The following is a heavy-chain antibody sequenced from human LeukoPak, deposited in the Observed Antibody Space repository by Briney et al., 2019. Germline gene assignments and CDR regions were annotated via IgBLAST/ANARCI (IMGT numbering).Heavy chain of an antibody. D-gene: IGHD3-10*01. CDR2: NP. Sequence: NPYYAHSVKGRFTISRDNSKNTLYLQMSSLRTEDTAVYYRVKDGSGIYYTYYFHYWGQGTLVTVSS. V-gene: IGHV3-64D*06. CDR3: VKDGSGIYYTYYFHY. J-gene: IGHJ4*02.